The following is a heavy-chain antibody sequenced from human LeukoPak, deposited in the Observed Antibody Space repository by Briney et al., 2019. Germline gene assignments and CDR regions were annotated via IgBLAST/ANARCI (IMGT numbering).Heavy chain of an antibody. J-gene: IGHJ6*04. CDR2: ISSSGSTI. CDR3: AELGITMIGGV. D-gene: IGHD3-10*02. Sequence: GGSLRLSWAASGFTFSSYGMYWVRQAPGKGLEWVSYISSSGSTIYYADSVKGRFTISRDNAKNSLYLQMNSLRAEDTAVYYCAELGITMIGGVWGKGTTVTISS. CDR1: GFTFSSYG. V-gene: IGHV3-48*03.